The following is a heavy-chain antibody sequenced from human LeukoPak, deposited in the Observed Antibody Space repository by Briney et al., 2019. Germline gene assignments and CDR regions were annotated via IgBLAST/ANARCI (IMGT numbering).Heavy chain of an antibody. CDR3: APPEYSSSPH. D-gene: IGHD6-6*01. Sequence: GGALRLSCAASRFTFSSYIMNWVRPAPGKGGGWVSYISSSSRTIYYADSVKGRFTISRDNAKNSLYLQMNSLRAEDTAVYYCAPPEYSSSPHWGQGTLVTVSS. J-gene: IGHJ4*02. CDR2: ISSSSRTI. CDR1: RFTFSSYI. V-gene: IGHV3-48*01.